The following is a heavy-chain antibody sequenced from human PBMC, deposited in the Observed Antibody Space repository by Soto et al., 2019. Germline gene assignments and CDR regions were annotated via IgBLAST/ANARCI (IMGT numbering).Heavy chain of an antibody. CDR3: ARVREWLVIGAWFDP. Sequence: SVKVSCKASGGTFSSYAISWVRQAPGQGLEWMGGIIPIFGTANYAQKFQGRVTITADKSTSTAYMELSSLGSEDTAVYYCARVREWLVIGAWFDPWGQGTLVTVSS. J-gene: IGHJ5*02. CDR1: GGTFSSYA. V-gene: IGHV1-69*06. D-gene: IGHD6-19*01. CDR2: IIPIFGTA.